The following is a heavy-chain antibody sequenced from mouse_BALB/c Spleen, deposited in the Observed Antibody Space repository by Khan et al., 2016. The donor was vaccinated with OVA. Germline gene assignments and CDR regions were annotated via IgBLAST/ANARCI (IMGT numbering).Heavy chain of an antibody. CDR2: IDPDNGDT. CDR1: GFNIRHYY. D-gene: IGHD1-1*02. Sequence: EVQLQQSGADLVRSGASVKLSCIASGFNIRHYYLHWVKQRPEQGLEWIGWIDPDNGDTEYDPKFQGKATMTADTSSNTAYLQLSSLTSGDTAVYYCTIGWGYAMDYWGQGTSVTVSS. CDR3: TIGWGYAMDY. V-gene: IGHV14-4*02. J-gene: IGHJ4*01.